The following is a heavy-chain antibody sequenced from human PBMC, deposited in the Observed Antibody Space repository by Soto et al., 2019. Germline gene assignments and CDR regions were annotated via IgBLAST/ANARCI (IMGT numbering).Heavy chain of an antibody. V-gene: IGHV3-48*01. Sequence: GGSLRLSCAASGFTFSSYSMNWVRQAPGKGLEWVSYISSSSSTIYYADSVKGRFTISRDNAKNSLYLQMNSLRAEDTAVYYCARDLGDFWSGLFSMGYWGQGTLVTVSS. J-gene: IGHJ4*02. CDR2: ISSSSSTI. D-gene: IGHD3-3*01. CDR3: ARDLGDFWSGLFSMGY. CDR1: GFTFSSYS.